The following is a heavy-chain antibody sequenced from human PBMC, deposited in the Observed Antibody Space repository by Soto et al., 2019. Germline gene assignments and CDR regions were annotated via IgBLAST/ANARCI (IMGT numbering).Heavy chain of an antibody. Sequence: PGESLKISCKGSGYSFTTYWIGWVRQMPGEGLEWMGIIYPGDSDTRYSPSFQGQVTISADKSISTAYLQWSSLKASDTAMYYCARHLQLDYYGMDVWGQGTTVTVSS. CDR1: GYSFTTYW. V-gene: IGHV5-51*01. J-gene: IGHJ6*02. CDR2: IYPGDSDT. D-gene: IGHD5-18*01. CDR3: ARHLQLDYYGMDV.